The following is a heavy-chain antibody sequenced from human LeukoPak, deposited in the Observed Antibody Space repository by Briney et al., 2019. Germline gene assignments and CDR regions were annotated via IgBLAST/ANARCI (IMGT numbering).Heavy chain of an antibody. V-gene: IGHV1-69*04. CDR2: IIPILGIA. CDR3: ARVGVGVGNLTYCSSTSCYSDY. Sequence: ASVKVSCKASGGTFSSYAISWVRQAPGQGLEWMGRIIPILGIANYAQKFQGRVTITADESTSTAYMELSSLRSEDTAVYYCARVGVGVGNLTYCSSTSCYSDYWGQGTLVTVSS. J-gene: IGHJ4*02. D-gene: IGHD2-2*01. CDR1: GGTFSSYA.